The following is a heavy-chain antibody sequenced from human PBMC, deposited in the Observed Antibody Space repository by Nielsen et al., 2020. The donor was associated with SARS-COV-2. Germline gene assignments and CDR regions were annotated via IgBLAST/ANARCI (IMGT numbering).Heavy chain of an antibody. J-gene: IGHJ6*02. V-gene: IGHV3-7*03. CDR1: GFTFSSYW. D-gene: IGHD1-1*01. CDR2: IKQDGSEK. CDR3: ARDRWNYYYYYGMDV. Sequence: GESLKISCAASGFTFSSYWMSWVRQAPGKGLEWVANIKQDGSEKYYVDSVKGRFTISRDNAKNSLYLQMNSLRAEDTAVYYCARDRWNYYYYYGMDVWGQGTTVTVSS.